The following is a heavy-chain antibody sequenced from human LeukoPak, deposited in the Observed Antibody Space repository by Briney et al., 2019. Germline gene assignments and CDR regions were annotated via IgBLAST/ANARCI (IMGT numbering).Heavy chain of an antibody. CDR3: AREGALHDTGDHYLSWFDP. D-gene: IGHD2-8*02. V-gene: IGHV1-18*01. CDR1: GYTFSSYG. CDR2: ISGYNGKT. Sequence: ASVKVSCKTSGYTFSSYGIAWVRQAPEQGLEWMGWISGYNGKTNYAENLQGRVTMTTDTSTSTGYMELRSLRSDDTAVYYCAREGALHDTGDHYLSWFDPWGQGTLVTVSS. J-gene: IGHJ5*02.